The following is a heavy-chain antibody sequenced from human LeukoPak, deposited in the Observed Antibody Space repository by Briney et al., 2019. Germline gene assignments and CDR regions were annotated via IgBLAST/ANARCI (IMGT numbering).Heavy chain of an antibody. V-gene: IGHV4-39*01. D-gene: IGHD4-17*01. CDR3: ARKPTVTGRPYYYYYGMDV. Sequence: PSETLSLTCTVSGGSISSSSYYWGWIRQPPGKGLEWIGSIYYSGSTYYNPSLKSRVTISVDTSKNQFSLKLSSVTAADTAVYYCARKPTVTGRPYYYYYGMDVWGQGTTVTVSS. CDR1: GGSISSSSYY. CDR2: IYYSGST. J-gene: IGHJ6*02.